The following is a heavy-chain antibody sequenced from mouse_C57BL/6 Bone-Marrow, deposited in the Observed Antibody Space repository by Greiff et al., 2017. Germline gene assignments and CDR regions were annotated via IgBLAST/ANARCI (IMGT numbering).Heavy chain of an antibody. Sequence: EVQGVESGGGLVQPGGSLKLSCAASGFTFSDYYMYWVRQTPEKRLEWVAYISNGGGSTYYPDTIKGRFTISRDNAKNTLYLQMSRLKSEDTAMYYYARPDYYGSSSFAYWGQGTLVTVSA. V-gene: IGHV5-12*01. J-gene: IGHJ3*01. CDR3: ARPDYYGSSSFAY. CDR2: ISNGGGST. CDR1: GFTFSDYY. D-gene: IGHD1-1*01.